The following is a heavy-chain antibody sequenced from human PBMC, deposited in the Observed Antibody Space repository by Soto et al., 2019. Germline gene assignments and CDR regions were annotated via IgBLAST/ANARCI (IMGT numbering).Heavy chain of an antibody. CDR2: IKQDGSEK. J-gene: IGHJ6*02. CDR3: ARDPNIVLVPAALGSYSYDYGRDV. CDR1: GFTFSSYW. V-gene: IGHV3-7*01. D-gene: IGHD2-2*01. Sequence: EVQLVESGGGLVQPGGSLRLSCAASGFTFSSYWMSWVRQAPGKGLEWVANIKQDGSEKYYVDSVKGRFTISRDNAKNSLYLQMNGLRAVDTAVYYFARDPNIVLVPAALGSYSYDYGRDVWGQGTTVTVSS.